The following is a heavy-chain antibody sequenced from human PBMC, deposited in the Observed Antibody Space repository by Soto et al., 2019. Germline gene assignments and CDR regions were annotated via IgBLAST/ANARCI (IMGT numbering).Heavy chain of an antibody. CDR2: IMPVFRRP. Sequence: QVQLVQSGAEVKKPGSSVKVSCKASGGTFRTSAISWVRQAPGQGLEWVGGIMPVFRRPKYAQNFQGRVTISADESTSTADMEVSSLRSDDTAVYYCARDNDRPQLGGNDYYILDGWGQGTAVTVSS. J-gene: IGHJ6*02. CDR1: GGTFRTSA. V-gene: IGHV1-69*12. CDR3: ARDNDRPQLGGNDYYILDG. D-gene: IGHD1-1*01.